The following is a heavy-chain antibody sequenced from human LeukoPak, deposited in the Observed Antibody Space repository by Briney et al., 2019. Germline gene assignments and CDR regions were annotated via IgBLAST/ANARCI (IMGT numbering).Heavy chain of an antibody. CDR1: GYTLTELS. CDR3: ATGHGIAVAGAYY. V-gene: IGHV1-24*01. J-gene: IGHJ4*02. CDR2: FDPEDDET. Sequence: GAPVKVSCKVSGYTLTELSMHWVRQAPGEGLEWMGGFDPEDDETICAQKFQGRVTMTEDTSTDTAYMELSSLRSEDTAVYYCATGHGIAVAGAYYWGEGTLVTVSS. D-gene: IGHD6-19*01.